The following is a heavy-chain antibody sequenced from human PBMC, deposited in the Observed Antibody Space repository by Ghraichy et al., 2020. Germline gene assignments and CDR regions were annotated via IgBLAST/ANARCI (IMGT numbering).Heavy chain of an antibody. D-gene: IGHD2-8*01. CDR3: AKTPNGHYYYGLDV. J-gene: IGHJ6*02. CDR2: FTGSGDRT. CDR1: GPAFSTYS. Sequence: GGSLRLSCVVSGPAFSTYSMTWVRQAPGKGLEWVSGFTGSGDRTDYADSVKGRFTVSKDKSKNTLFLQMTSLSVEDTAIYYCAKTPNGHYYYGLDVWGPGTTVTVSS. V-gene: IGHV3-23*01.